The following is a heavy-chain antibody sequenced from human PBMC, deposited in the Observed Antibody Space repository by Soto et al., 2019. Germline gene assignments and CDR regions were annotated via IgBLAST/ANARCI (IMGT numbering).Heavy chain of an antibody. Sequence: ASVKVSCKASGYTFTGYYMHWVRQAPGQGLEWMGWINPNSGSTNYAQKFQDWVTMTRDTSISTAYMELSRLRSDDTAVYYCAREGSSYSSSYYCYYYGMDVWGQGTTVTVSS. J-gene: IGHJ6*02. CDR3: AREGSSYSSSYYCYYYGMDV. CDR1: GYTFTGYY. V-gene: IGHV1-2*04. CDR2: INPNSGST. D-gene: IGHD6-6*01.